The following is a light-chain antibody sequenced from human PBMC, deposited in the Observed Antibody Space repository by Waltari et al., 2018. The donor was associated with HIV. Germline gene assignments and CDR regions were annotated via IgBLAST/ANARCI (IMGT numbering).Light chain of an antibody. V-gene: IGKV1-5*03. J-gene: IGKJ4*01. CDR1: QSMSSW. Sequence: DIQMTQSPSTLSASVGDRVTITCRASQSMSSWLAWHQQKPGRAPKVLIYKASSLESGVPSRFSGSGSGTEFTLTISNLQPDDFATYYCQQYNTYPLTFGGGTKVEIK. CDR2: KAS. CDR3: QQYNTYPLT.